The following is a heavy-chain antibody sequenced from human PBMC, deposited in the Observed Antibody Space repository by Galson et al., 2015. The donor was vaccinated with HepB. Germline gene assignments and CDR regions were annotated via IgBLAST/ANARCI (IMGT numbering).Heavy chain of an antibody. D-gene: IGHD2-15*01. CDR2: INPNSGGT. Sequence: SVKVSCKASGYTFTGYYMHWVRQAPGQGLEWMGWINPNSGGTNYAQKFQGRVTMTRDTSISTAYMELSRLRSDDTAVYYCARDLPYCSGGSCYSGGLDYWGQGTLVTVSS. CDR1: GYTFTGYY. J-gene: IGHJ4*02. V-gene: IGHV1-2*02. CDR3: ARDLPYCSGGSCYSGGLDY.